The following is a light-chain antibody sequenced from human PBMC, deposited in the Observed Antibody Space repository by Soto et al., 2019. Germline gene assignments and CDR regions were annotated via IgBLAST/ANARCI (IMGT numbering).Light chain of an antibody. CDR3: SSYAGNNIHWV. CDR1: SSDVGGYNY. J-gene: IGLJ3*02. V-gene: IGLV2-8*01. CDR2: EVT. Sequence: QSVLTQPPSASGSPGQSVTISCTGTSSDVGGYNYVSWYQQHPGKAPKLIIYEVTKRPSGVPDRFSGSKSGNTASLTVSGLQAEDEAYYYCSSYAGNNIHWVFGGGTKLTVL.